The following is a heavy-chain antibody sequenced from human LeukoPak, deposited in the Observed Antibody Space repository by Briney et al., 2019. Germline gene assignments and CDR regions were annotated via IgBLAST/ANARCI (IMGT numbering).Heavy chain of an antibody. CDR2: ISGSGGST. D-gene: IGHD6-13*01. J-gene: IGHJ4*02. V-gene: IGHV3-23*01. CDR3: ATLSDAIAAAGTRNY. Sequence: GGSLRLSCAASGFIFSSYAMSWVRQAPGKGLEWVSVISGSGGSTNYADSVNGRFTISRDNSKNMLHLQMSSLRAEDTAVYYCATLSDAIAAAGTRNYWGQGTPVTVSS. CDR1: GFIFSSYA.